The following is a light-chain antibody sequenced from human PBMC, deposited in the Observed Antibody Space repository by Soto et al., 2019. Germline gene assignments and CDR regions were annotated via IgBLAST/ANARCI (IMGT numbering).Light chain of an antibody. CDR2: GNS. CDR1: SSNIGAGYD. V-gene: IGLV1-40*01. CDR3: QSYDSSLSAHVV. Sequence: QSVLTQPPSVSGAPGQRVTISCTGSSSNIGAGYDVHWYQQLPGTAPKVLIYGNSNRPSGVPDRCSGSKSGTSASLAITGLQAEDEANYYCQSYDSSLSAHVVFGGGTKLTVL. J-gene: IGLJ2*01.